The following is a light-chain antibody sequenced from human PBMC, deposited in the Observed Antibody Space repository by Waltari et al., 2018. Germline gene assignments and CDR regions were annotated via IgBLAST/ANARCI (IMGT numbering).Light chain of an antibody. CDR1: SSNIGGNT. Sequence: QSVLTQPPSASGTPGQRVTISCSGSSSNIGGNTVNWYQQLPGTAPNLLIHTNNQRPSGDPARFSGSKSGTSASLAISGLQSDDEADYYCVAWDDSLNGPVFGGGTKLTVL. CDR2: TNN. CDR3: VAWDDSLNGPV. V-gene: IGLV1-44*01. J-gene: IGLJ2*01.